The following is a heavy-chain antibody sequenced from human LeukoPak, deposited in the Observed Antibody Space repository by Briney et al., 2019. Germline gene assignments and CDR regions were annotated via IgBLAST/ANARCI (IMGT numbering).Heavy chain of an antibody. J-gene: IGHJ5*02. CDR2: INTDGSTT. CDR1: GFTFSSYW. Sequence: GGSLRLSCAASGFTFSSYWMPWVRQAPGKGLVWVSRINTDGSTTSFADSVKGRFTISRDNAKNTLYLEMNSLRAEDTAVYYCARRKIEAAGNWFDPWGQGTLVTVSS. CDR3: ARRKIEAAGNWFDP. V-gene: IGHV3-74*01. D-gene: IGHD6-13*01.